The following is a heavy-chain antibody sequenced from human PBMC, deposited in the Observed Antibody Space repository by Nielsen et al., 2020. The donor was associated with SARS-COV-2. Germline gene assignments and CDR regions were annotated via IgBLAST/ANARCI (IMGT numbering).Heavy chain of an antibody. V-gene: IGHV3-30*03. CDR3: AILGDYGDYINYGMDV. J-gene: IGHJ6*02. CDR2: ISYDGRNK. CDR1: DFFLSTFD. D-gene: IGHD4-17*01. Sequence: GGSLRLSCAASDFFLSTFDMHWVRQAPGEGLDWVAFISYDGRNKHYGDSVKGRFTVSRDKSTNTLYLQMNSLRAEDTALYHCAILGDYGDYINYGMDVWGQGTTVTVSS.